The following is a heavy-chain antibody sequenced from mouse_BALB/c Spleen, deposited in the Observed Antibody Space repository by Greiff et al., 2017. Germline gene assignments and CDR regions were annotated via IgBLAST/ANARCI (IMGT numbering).Heavy chain of an antibody. Sequence: EVQLQQSGGGLVQPGGSLRLSCATSGFTFTDYYMSWVRQPPGKALEWLGFIRNKANGYTTEYSASVKGRLTISRDNSQSILYLQMNTLRAEDSATYYCARDLYYSGSSCGFAYWGQGTLVTVSA. D-gene: IGHD1-1*01. CDR1: GFTFTDYY. CDR2: IRNKANGYTT. CDR3: ARDLYYSGSSCGFAY. J-gene: IGHJ3*01. V-gene: IGHV7-3*02.